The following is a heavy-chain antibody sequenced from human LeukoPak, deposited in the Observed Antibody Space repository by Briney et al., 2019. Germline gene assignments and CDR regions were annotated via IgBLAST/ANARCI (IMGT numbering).Heavy chain of an antibody. J-gene: IGHJ4*02. D-gene: IGHD4-17*01. CDR1: GFTFTTYA. V-gene: IGHV3-23*01. Sequence: GGSLRLSCAASGFTFTTYAMTWVRQAPGKGLEWVAGISSGGDNIFYADSVKGRFTISRDNSRKTVYLQMNSLRAEDTAVYYCARPDYDDDDSPGRHDWGQGTQVTVSS. CDR3: ARPDYDDDDSPGRHD. CDR2: ISSGGDNI.